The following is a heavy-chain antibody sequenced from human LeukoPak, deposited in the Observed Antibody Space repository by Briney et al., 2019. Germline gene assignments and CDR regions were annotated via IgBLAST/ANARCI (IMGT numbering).Heavy chain of an antibody. J-gene: IGHJ4*02. Sequence: GRSLRLSCAASGFTFSSYAMHWVRQAPGKGLEWVAVISYDGSNKYYADSVKGRFTISRDNSKNTLYLQMNSLRAEDTAVYYCARDFPYCSGGSCWGYFDYWGRGTLVTVSS. D-gene: IGHD2-15*01. CDR3: ARDFPYCSGGSCWGYFDY. V-gene: IGHV3-30*04. CDR1: GFTFSSYA. CDR2: ISYDGSNK.